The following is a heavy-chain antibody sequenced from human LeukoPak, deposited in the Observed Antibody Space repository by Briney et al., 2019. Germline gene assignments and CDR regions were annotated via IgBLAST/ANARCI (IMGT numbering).Heavy chain of an antibody. Sequence: GGSLRLSCAASGFTFSSYAMSWVRQAPGKGLEWASAISGSGGSTYYADSVKGRFTISRDNSKNTLYLQMNSLRAEDTAVYYCATSSAYSGYDRFDYWGQGTLVTVSS. CDR2: ISGSGGST. V-gene: IGHV3-23*01. CDR3: ATSSAYSGYDRFDY. D-gene: IGHD5-12*01. CDR1: GFTFSSYA. J-gene: IGHJ4*02.